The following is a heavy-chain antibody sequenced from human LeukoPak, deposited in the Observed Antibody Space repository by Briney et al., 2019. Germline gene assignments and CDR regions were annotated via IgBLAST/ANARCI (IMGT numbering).Heavy chain of an antibody. V-gene: IGHV4-39*07. CDR2: MYYRGNT. CDR3: ARLYGNYQNYFDY. Sequence: WVRQAPGKGLEWVGHMYYRGNTYCNPSLKSRVTISVDTSKNQFSLKLRSVTAADTAVYYCARLYGNYQNYFDYWGQGTLVTVSS. D-gene: IGHD1-7*01. J-gene: IGHJ4*02.